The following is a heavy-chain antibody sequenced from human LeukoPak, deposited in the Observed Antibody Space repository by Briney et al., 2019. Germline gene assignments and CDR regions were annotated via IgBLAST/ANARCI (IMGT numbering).Heavy chain of an antibody. J-gene: IGHJ5*02. Sequence: SETLSLTCAVYGGSFSGYYWSWIRQPPGKGLEWIGEINHSGSTNYNPSLKSRVTISVDTSKNQFSLKLSSVTAADTAVYYCARSKIWDIVVVPAATHRRNWFDPWGQGTLVTVSS. CDR3: ARSKIWDIVVVPAATHRRNWFDP. D-gene: IGHD2-2*01. CDR2: INHSGST. CDR1: GGSFSGYY. V-gene: IGHV4-34*01.